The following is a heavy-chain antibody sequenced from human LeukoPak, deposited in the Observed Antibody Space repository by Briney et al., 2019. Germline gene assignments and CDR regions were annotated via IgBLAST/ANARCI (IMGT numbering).Heavy chain of an antibody. CDR2: MNPNSGNT. J-gene: IGHJ3*02. Sequence: ASVKVSCKASGGTFSSYAISWVRQAPGQGLEWMGWMNPNSGNTGYAQKFQGRVTMTRNTSISTAYMELSSLRSEDTAVYYCARARDNVLLWFGELLYAFDIWGQGTMVTVSS. CDR1: GGTFSSYA. CDR3: ARARDNVLLWFGELLYAFDI. D-gene: IGHD3-10*01. V-gene: IGHV1-8*02.